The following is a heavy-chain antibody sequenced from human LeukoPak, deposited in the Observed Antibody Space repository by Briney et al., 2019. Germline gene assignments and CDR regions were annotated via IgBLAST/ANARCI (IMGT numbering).Heavy chain of an antibody. CDR3: ARRVVNNRNWYFNL. CDR1: GYRFTNYW. Sequence: GESLKISCKGSGYRFTNYWIGWVRQMPGKGLEWMRIIYPGDSNTRYSPSFQGQVTISADKSINTAYVQWSSLKASDTAMYYCARRVVNNRNWYFNLWGRGTLVTVSS. V-gene: IGHV5-51*01. CDR2: IYPGDSNT. D-gene: IGHD4-23*01. J-gene: IGHJ2*01.